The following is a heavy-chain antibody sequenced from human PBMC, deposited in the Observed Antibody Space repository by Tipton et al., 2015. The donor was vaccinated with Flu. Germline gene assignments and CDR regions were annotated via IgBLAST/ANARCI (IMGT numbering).Heavy chain of an antibody. V-gene: IGHV4-4*07. CDR3: ARSLPMVRGVIRFDP. J-gene: IGHJ5*02. Sequence: TLSLTCTVSGGSISSYYWSWIRQPAGKGLEWIGRIYTSGSTNYNPSLKSRVTMSVDTSKNQFSLKLSSVTAADTAVYYCARSLPMVRGVIRFDPWGQGTLVTVSS. CDR1: GGSISSYY. D-gene: IGHD3-10*01. CDR2: IYTSGST.